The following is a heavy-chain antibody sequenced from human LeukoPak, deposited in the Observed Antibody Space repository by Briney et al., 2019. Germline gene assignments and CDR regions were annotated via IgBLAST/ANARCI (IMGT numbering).Heavy chain of an antibody. J-gene: IGHJ3*02. V-gene: IGHV3-9*03. CDR3: AKDEFVASAFTGAFDI. Sequence: GGSLRLSCAASGFTFDNYAMHWVRQAPGKGLEWVSGISWNTGGIGYADSVKGRFTISRDNAKNSLYLQMNSLRAEDMALYYCAKDEFVASAFTGAFDIWGQGQWSPSLQ. CDR2: ISWNTGGI. D-gene: IGHD2-8*02. CDR1: GFTFDNYA.